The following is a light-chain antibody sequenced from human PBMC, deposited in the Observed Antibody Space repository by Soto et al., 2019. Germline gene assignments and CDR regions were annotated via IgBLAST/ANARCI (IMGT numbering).Light chain of an antibody. V-gene: IGLV2-8*01. J-gene: IGLJ1*01. CDR3: SSYSGTIYQHV. CDR1: SSDVGGYNY. CDR2: EVS. Sequence: QSALTQPPSASGSFGQSVTISCTGTSSDVGGYNYVSWYQQHPGKAPKLMIYEVSERPSGVPDRFSGCKSGNTASLTVSGLQADDEADYYCSSYSGTIYQHVFGTWNKRTVL.